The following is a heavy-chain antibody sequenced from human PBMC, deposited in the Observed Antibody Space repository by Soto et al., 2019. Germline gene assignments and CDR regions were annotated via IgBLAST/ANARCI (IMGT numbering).Heavy chain of an antibody. D-gene: IGHD3-10*01. J-gene: IGHJ3*02. Sequence: QVQLLESGPGLVKPSQTLSLTCTVSGGSMSRGDYYWSWIRQHPVKGLEWIGFIYHTGSTYYSPALKKQVAISVHTSKNQFSLKLSSVPAADTAVYFCARDPPYYYGDLAHCFDILGQWTMVTVSS. CDR1: GGSMSRGDYY. CDR3: ARDPPYYYGDLAHCFDI. CDR2: IYHTGST. V-gene: IGHV4-30-4*01.